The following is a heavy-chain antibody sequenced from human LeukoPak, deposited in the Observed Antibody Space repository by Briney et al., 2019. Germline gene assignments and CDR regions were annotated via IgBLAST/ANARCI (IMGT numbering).Heavy chain of an antibody. D-gene: IGHD3-22*01. CDR2: MISNTGNT. J-gene: IGHJ2*01. CDR3: ARGRRGSSGPWSWYLDL. V-gene: IGHV1-8*01. Sequence: ASVKVSCKASGFTLTNFDINWVRQATGQGLEWMGWMISNTGNTGYAQEFQGRVTMTRDTSIGTAYMELTNLRSEDTAVYYCARGRRGSSGPWSWYLDLWGRGTLVTASS. CDR1: GFTLTNFD.